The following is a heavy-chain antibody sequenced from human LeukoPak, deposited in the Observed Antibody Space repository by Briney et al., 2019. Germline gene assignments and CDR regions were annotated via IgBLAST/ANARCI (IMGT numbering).Heavy chain of an antibody. D-gene: IGHD1-26*01. Sequence: GGSLRLSCAASGFTFSDYYMSWIRQAPGKGLEWVSYISSSGSTIYYADSVKGRFTISRDNAKNSLYLQMNSLRAEDTAVCYCAGYSGKRWYYSMDVWGQGTTVTVSS. CDR3: AGYSGKRWYYSMDV. CDR1: GFTFSDYY. CDR2: ISSSGSTI. V-gene: IGHV3-11*01. J-gene: IGHJ6*02.